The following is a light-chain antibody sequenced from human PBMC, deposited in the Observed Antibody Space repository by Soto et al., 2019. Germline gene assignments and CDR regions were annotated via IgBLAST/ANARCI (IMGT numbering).Light chain of an antibody. CDR1: QNINTW. J-gene: IGKJ4*01. Sequence: DIQMTQSPSTLSASVGDRVTITCRASQNINTWLAWYQQKPGKAPYLLIYKASNLQSGVPSRFSGSASGTEFTLTISSLQPDDIATHYCQQYETYPLTYGGGTKVEI. CDR2: KAS. CDR3: QQYETYPLT. V-gene: IGKV1-5*03.